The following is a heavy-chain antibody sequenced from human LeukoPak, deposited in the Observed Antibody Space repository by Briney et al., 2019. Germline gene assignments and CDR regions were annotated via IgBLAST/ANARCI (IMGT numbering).Heavy chain of an antibody. Sequence: SETLSLTCTVSGGSFNSGSYYWNWIRQPPGKGLEWIGYIYYSGSTNYNPSLKSRVTISVDTSKNQFSLKLSSVTAADTAVYYCARGYYYDSSGLDYWGQGTLVTVSS. D-gene: IGHD3-22*01. CDR1: GGSFNSGSYY. V-gene: IGHV4-61*01. CDR2: IYYSGST. J-gene: IGHJ4*02. CDR3: ARGYYYDSSGLDY.